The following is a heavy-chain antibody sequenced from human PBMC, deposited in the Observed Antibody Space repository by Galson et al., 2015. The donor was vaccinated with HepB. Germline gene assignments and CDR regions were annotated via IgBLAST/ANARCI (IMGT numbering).Heavy chain of an antibody. D-gene: IGHD6-19*01. V-gene: IGHV3-30-3*01. CDR2: ISYDGSNK. J-gene: IGHJ6*02. Sequence: SLRLSCAASGFTFSSYAMHWVRQAPGKGLEWVAVISYDGSNKYYADSMKGRFTISRDNSKNTLYLQMNSLRAEDTAVYYCARDLGGIAVAGMDPYYYYGMDVWGQGTTVTVSS. CDR3: ARDLGGIAVAGMDPYYYYGMDV. CDR1: GFTFSSYA.